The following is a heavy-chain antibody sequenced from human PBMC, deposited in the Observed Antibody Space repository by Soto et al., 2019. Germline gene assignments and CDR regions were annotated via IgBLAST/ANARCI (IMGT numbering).Heavy chain of an antibody. V-gene: IGHV1-46*01. CDR3: ASASGCMDV. CDR1: GYTFSSYY. CDR2: VNPSGGST. Sequence: RASVKVSCKASGYTFSSYYMHWVRQAPGQGLECIGIVNPSGGSTSYAQKFQGRVTMTRDTSTSTVYMELSILRSEDTSVYYCASASGCMDVWRHATPVTVSS. D-gene: IGHD2-15*01. J-gene: IGHJ6*02.